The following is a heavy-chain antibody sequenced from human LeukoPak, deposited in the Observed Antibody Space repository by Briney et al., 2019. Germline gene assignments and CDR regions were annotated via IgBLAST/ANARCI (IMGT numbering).Heavy chain of an antibody. J-gene: IGHJ6*03. D-gene: IGHD6-13*01. V-gene: IGHV3-20*04. CDR2: INWNGGST. CDR3: AREVFTGDSSSWLVEYYYYMDV. Sequence: GGSLRLSCAASGFTFDDYGMSWVRQAPGKGLERVSGINWNGGSTGYADSVKGRFTISRDNAKNSLYPQMNSLRAEDTALYYCAREVFTGDSSSWLVEYYYYMDVWGKGTTVTVSS. CDR1: GFTFDDYG.